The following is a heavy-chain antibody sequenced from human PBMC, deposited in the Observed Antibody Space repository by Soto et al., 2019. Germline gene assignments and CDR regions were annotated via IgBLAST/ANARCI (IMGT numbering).Heavy chain of an antibody. CDR1: GGSISSSSYY. V-gene: IGHV4-39*01. J-gene: IGHJ4*02. Sequence: QLQLQESGPGLVKPSETLSLTCTVSGGSISSSSYYWGWIRQPPGKGLEWIGSIYYSGSTYYNPSLKSRVTISVDTSKNQFSLKLSSVTAADTAVCYCARVDSSGWYGISVLDYWGQGTLVTVSS. CDR3: ARVDSSGWYGISVLDY. CDR2: IYYSGST. D-gene: IGHD6-19*01.